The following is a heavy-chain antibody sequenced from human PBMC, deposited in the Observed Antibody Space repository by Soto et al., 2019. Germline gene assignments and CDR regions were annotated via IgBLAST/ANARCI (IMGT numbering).Heavy chain of an antibody. CDR1: GYSFTAYW. Sequence: VESLKISCKGFGYSFTAYWIGWVRQMPGKGLEWMGVIYAGDSDTRYSPSFQGQVSISADKSITTAYLRWSSLKASDTAMYYCARLLSPFDSGNYYKGELLYYYGMDVWGQGTTVPVSS. J-gene: IGHJ6*02. CDR2: IYAGDSDT. D-gene: IGHD3-10*01. V-gene: IGHV5-51*01. CDR3: ARLLSPFDSGNYYKGELLYYYGMDV.